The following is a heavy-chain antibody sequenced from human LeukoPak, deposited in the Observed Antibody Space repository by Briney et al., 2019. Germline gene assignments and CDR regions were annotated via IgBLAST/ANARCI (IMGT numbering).Heavy chain of an antibody. D-gene: IGHD4/OR15-4a*01. J-gene: IGHJ4*02. CDR1: GFSLTTRGVG. CDR3: AHRPNFQYYFDS. Sequence: SGPTLVKPTQTLTLTCTFSGFSLTTRGVGVGWIRQPPGKALEWLALIYWDDDERYSPSLQSRLTIAKATSNNQVVLTMTNMDPVDTATYFCAHRPNFQYYFDSWGQGTLVTVSS. V-gene: IGHV2-5*02. CDR2: IYWDDDE.